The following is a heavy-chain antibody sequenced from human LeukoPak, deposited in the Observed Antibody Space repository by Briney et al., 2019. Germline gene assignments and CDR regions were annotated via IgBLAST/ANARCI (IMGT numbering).Heavy chain of an antibody. D-gene: IGHD3-22*01. CDR3: ARGAYYYDSSGYYGAFDI. Sequence: SQTLSLTCAISGDGVSSNSAAWNWIRQSPSRGLEWLGRTYYRSKWYNDYAVSVKSRITINPDTSKNQFSLQLNSVTPEDTAVYYCARGAYYYDSSGYYGAFDIWGQGTMVTVSS. CDR1: GDGVSSNSAA. V-gene: IGHV6-1*01. CDR2: TYYRSKWYN. J-gene: IGHJ3*02.